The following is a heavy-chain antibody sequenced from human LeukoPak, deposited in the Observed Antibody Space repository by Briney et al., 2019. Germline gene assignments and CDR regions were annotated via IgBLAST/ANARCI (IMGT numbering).Heavy chain of an antibody. CDR2: ISAYNGNT. D-gene: IGHD3-10*01. CDR1: GYTFTSYG. V-gene: IGHV1-18*01. CDR3: ARGRRITMVRETIDAFDI. J-gene: IGHJ3*02. Sequence: ASVKVSCKASGYTFTSYGISWVRQVPGQGLEWMGWISAYNGNTNYAQKLQGRVTMTTDTSTSTAYMELRSLRSDDTAVYYCARGRRITMVRETIDAFDIWGQGTMVTVSS.